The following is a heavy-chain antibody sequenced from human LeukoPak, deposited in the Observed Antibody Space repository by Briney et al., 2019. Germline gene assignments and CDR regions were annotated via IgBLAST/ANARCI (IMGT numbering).Heavy chain of an antibody. CDR2: INPNSGGT. CDR1: GYTFTGYY. D-gene: IGHD6-6*01. CDR3: ARAARAYSSSPGDY. Sequence: ASVKVSCKASGYTFTGYYMHWVRQAPGQGLEWMGWINPNSGGTNYAQKFQGRVTMTRDTSISTAYMELSRLRSDDTAVYYCARAARAYSSSPGDYWGQGTLVTVSS. J-gene: IGHJ4*02. V-gene: IGHV1-2*02.